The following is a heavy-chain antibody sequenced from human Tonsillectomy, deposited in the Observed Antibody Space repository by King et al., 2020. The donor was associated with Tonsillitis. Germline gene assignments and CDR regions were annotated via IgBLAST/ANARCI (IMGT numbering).Heavy chain of an antibody. Sequence: QLQESGSRLLKPPQTLSLTCAVSDDSISSDDYSWSWIRQPPGRGLEWIGNIFHSGRTRYNPSLKSRVIISVDRSKNHFSLKLTSVTAADTAVYFCARGSGRDSHDYMDVWGKGTTVTVSS. CDR2: IFHSGRT. CDR1: DDSISSDDYS. CDR3: ARGSGRDSHDYMDV. V-gene: IGHV4-30-2*01. D-gene: IGHD3-3*01. J-gene: IGHJ6*03.